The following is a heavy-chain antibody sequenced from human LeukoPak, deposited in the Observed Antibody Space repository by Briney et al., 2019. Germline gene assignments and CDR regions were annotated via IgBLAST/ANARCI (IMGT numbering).Heavy chain of an antibody. CDR2: INHSGST. Sequence: SETLSLTCAVYGGSFSGYSWSWIRQPPGKGLEWIGEINHSGSTNYNPSLKSRVTISVDTSKNQFSLKLSSVTAADTAVYYCARELWFGVGRENAFDIWGQGTMVTVSS. CDR1: GGSFSGYS. D-gene: IGHD3-10*01. CDR3: ARELWFGVGRENAFDI. J-gene: IGHJ3*02. V-gene: IGHV4-34*01.